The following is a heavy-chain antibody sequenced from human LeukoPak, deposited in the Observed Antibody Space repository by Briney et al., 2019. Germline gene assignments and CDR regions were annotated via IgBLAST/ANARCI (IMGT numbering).Heavy chain of an antibody. V-gene: IGHV4-59*08. J-gene: IGHJ6*02. Sequence: PSETLSLTCTVSGVSISSYYWSWIRQPPGKGLEWIGNIYYSGSTKYNPSLKSRVTISVDTSKNHFSLKLSSVTAADTAVYYCARVGVDYYYYGMDVWGQGTTVTVSS. CDR2: IYYSGST. D-gene: IGHD1-26*01. CDR3: ARVGVDYYYYGMDV. CDR1: GVSISSYY.